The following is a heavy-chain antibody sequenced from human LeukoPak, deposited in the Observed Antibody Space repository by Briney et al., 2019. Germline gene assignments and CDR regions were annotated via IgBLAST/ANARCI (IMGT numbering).Heavy chain of an antibody. CDR3: ARGLDYDILTGYYKNYFDY. D-gene: IGHD3-9*01. V-gene: IGHV1-69*13. CDR1: GGTFSSYA. J-gene: IGHJ4*02. Sequence: GASVKVSCKASGGTFSSYAISWVRQAPGQGLEWMGGIIPIFGTANYAQKFQGRVTITADESTSTAYMELSSLRSEDTAVYYCARGLDYDILTGYYKNYFDYWGQGTLVTVSS. CDR2: IIPIFGTA.